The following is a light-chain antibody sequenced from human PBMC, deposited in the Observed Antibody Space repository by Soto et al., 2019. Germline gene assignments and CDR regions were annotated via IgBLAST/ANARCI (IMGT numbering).Light chain of an antibody. CDR2: GAS. CDR3: KQYGSAPLT. CDR1: QSVSSSY. Sequence: EIVLTQSPGTLSLSPGERATLSCRASQSVSSSYLAWYQQKPGQAPRLLIYGASSRATGIPDRFSGSGSGTDFTLTISRLEPEDFAVYYCKQYGSAPLTCGGGTKVEI. V-gene: IGKV3-20*01. J-gene: IGKJ4*01.